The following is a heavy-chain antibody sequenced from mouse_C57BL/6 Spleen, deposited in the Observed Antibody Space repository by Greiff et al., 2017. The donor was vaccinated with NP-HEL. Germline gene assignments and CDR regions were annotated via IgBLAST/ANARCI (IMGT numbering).Heavy chain of an antibody. J-gene: IGHJ2*01. CDR2: IYPSDSET. V-gene: IGHV1-61*01. CDR3: AIGGGLPFAY. D-gene: IGHD5-5*01. CDR1: GYTFTSYW. Sequence: QVQLQQPGAELVRPGSSVKLSCKASGYTFTSYWMDWVKQRPGQGLEWIGNIYPSDSETHYNQKFKDKATLTADKSSSPAYLQLSSLTSEASAVSSCAIGGGLPFAYWGQGTTLTVSS.